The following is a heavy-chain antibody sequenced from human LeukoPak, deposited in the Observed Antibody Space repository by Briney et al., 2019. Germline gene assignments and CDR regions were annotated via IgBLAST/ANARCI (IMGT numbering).Heavy chain of an antibody. Sequence: SGGSLRLSCAASGFTFSSYAMSWVRQAPGKGLEWVSGISGSGGSTYYADSVKGRFTISRDDSKNTLYLQMNSLRAEDTALYYCAKVVARHYDSSGQPRGPFDYWGQGSLVTVSS. J-gene: IGHJ4*02. CDR3: AKVVARHYDSSGQPRGPFDY. CDR2: ISGSGGST. CDR1: GFTFSSYA. V-gene: IGHV3-23*01. D-gene: IGHD3-22*01.